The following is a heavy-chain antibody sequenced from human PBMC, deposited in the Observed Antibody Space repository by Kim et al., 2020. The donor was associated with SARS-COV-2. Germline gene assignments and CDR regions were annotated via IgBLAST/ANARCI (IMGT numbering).Heavy chain of an antibody. V-gene: IGHV4-59*01. Sequence: TNYNPSLKSRVTISVDTSKNQFSLKLSSVTAADTAVYYCARAQTGDPFDYWGQGTLVTVSS. CDR3: ARAQTGDPFDY. D-gene: IGHD7-27*01. J-gene: IGHJ4*02. CDR2: T.